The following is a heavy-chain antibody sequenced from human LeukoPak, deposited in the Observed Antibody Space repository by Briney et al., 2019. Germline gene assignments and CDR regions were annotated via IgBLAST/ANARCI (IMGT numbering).Heavy chain of an antibody. D-gene: IGHD5-12*01. CDR3: ARDLERRYSGYVFDY. J-gene: IGHJ4*02. CDR2: IYSGGST. CDR1: GGSISSYY. V-gene: IGHV3-66*01. Sequence: ETLSLTCTVSGGSISSYYWSWVRQAPGKGLEWVSVIYSGGSTYYADSVKGRFTISRDNSKNTLYLQMNSLRAEDTAVYYCARDLERRYSGYVFDYWGQGTLVTVSS.